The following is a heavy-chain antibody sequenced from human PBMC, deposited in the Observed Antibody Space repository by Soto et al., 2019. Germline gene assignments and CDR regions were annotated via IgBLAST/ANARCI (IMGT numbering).Heavy chain of an antibody. V-gene: IGHV4-59*01. CDR3: ASQRLVEFAAAHDY. CDR1: GSSIGSFY. CDR2: IYYNGMT. Sequence: QVQLQESGPGVVKPSETLSLTCTVSGSSIGSFYWSWIRQPPGKGLEWIGYIYYNGMTYYNPSLKIRVTISVDTAKKPFSLNLDPVAAADTAVHFCASQRLVEFAAAHDYLGQGTRVSVSS. D-gene: IGHD3-16*01. J-gene: IGHJ4*02.